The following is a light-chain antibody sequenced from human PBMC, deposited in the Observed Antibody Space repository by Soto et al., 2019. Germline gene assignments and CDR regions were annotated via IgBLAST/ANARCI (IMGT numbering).Light chain of an antibody. CDR3: QQYGSSSWT. CDR2: TAS. V-gene: IGKV3-20*01. J-gene: IGKJ1*01. Sequence: EIVLTQSPATLSLSPGERATLSCRASQSVSSYLAWYQQKPGRAPRLLIYTASTRATDIPDRFSGSGSGTDFTLTISRLEPEDFAVYYCQQYGSSSWTFGQGTKVDIK. CDR1: QSVSSY.